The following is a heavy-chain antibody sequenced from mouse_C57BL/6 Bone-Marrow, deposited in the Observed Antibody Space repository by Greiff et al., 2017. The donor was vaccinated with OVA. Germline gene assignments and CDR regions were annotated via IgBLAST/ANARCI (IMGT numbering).Heavy chain of an antibody. Sequence: VQLQESGAELVKPGASVKMSCKASGYTFTTYPIEWMKQNHGKSLEWIGNFHPYNDDTKYNEKFKGKATLTVEKSSSTVYLELSRLTSDDSAVYYCASRYDYDGDYGYAWFAYWGQGTLVTVSA. CDR3: ASRYDYDGDYGYAWFAY. CDR1: GYTFTTYP. V-gene: IGHV1-47*01. J-gene: IGHJ3*01. CDR2: FHPYNDDT. D-gene: IGHD2-4*01.